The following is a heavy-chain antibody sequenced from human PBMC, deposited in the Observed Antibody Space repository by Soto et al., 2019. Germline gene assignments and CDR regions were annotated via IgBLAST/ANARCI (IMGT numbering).Heavy chain of an antibody. Sequence: VQLLESGGGLVQPGGSLRLSCAASGFTFSSYAMSWVRQAPGKGLEWVSAISGSGGSTYYADSGKGRFPISRANSKNTRYLQMNSLRAEDTAVYYGAKDLPDYIWGSYRYSDGDYWGQGSLVTVSS. CDR1: GFTFSSYA. CDR3: AKDLPDYIWGSYRYSDGDY. D-gene: IGHD3-16*02. J-gene: IGHJ4*02. CDR2: ISGSGGST. V-gene: IGHV3-23*01.